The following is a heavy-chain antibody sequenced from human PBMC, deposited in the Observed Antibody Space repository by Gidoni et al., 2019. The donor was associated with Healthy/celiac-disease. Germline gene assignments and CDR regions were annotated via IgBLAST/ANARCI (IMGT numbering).Heavy chain of an antibody. V-gene: IGHV4-39*01. CDR3: ARQSSLYYDFWSGYAAFDI. D-gene: IGHD3-3*01. Sequence: QLQLQESGPGLVKPSETLSLTCTVSGGSISSSSYYWGWIRQPPGKGLEWSGSIYYSGSTYYNPSLKSRVTISVDTPKNQFSLKLSSVTAADTAVYYCARQSSLYYDFWSGYAAFDIWGQGTMVTVSS. CDR1: GGSISSSSYY. J-gene: IGHJ3*02. CDR2: IYYSGST.